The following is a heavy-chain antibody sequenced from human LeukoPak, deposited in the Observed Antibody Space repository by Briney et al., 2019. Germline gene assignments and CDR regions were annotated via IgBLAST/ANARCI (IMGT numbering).Heavy chain of an antibody. Sequence: KPSETLSLTCTVSGGSISSGSYYWSWIRQPAGKGLEWIGRISTSGNTNYNPSLKSRVTISVDTSKNQFSLKLTSMTAADTAVYYCASINGIISGSSDYWGQGTLVTVSS. V-gene: IGHV4-61*02. CDR1: GGSISSGSYY. CDR2: ISTSGNT. D-gene: IGHD3-10*01. CDR3: ASINGIISGSSDY. J-gene: IGHJ4*02.